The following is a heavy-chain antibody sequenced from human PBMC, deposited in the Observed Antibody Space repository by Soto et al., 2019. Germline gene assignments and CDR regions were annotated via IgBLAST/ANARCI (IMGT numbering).Heavy chain of an antibody. V-gene: IGHV1-69*13. CDR3: ASSSRYSSGWPRVDY. D-gene: IGHD6-19*01. CDR1: GATFGSSV. J-gene: IGHJ4*02. Sequence: PVKASSKASGATFGSSVVSWVRWVPGQGLEWMGGIIPIFGTANYAQKFQGRVTITADESTSTAYMELSSLRSEDTAVYYCASSSRYSSGWPRVDYWGQGTLVTVSS. CDR2: IIPIFGTA.